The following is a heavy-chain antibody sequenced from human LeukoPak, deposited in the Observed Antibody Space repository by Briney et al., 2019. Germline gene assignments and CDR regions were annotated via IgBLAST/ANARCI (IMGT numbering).Heavy chain of an antibody. J-gene: IGHJ3*02. CDR1: GDSISSYY. CDR2: IYYSGST. Sequence: PSETLSLTCAVSGDSISSYYWSWIRQPPGKGLEWIGYIYYSGSTNYNPSLKSRVTISVDTSKNQFSLKLSSVTAADTAVYYCARQITMVRGDHHAFDIWGQGTMVTVSS. D-gene: IGHD3-10*01. CDR3: ARQITMVRGDHHAFDI. V-gene: IGHV4-59*01.